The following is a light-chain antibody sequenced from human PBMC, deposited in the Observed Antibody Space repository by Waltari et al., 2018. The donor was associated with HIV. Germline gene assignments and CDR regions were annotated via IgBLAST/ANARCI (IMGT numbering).Light chain of an antibody. CDR1: SSNIGSNS. J-gene: IGLJ2*01. V-gene: IGLV1-47*01. Sequence: GPRVTISCSGSSSNIGSNSVYWYQQLPGTAPKLLIYRSNQRPSGVPGRFSGSKSGTSASLAISGLRSEDEADYYCAAWDDSLSGHVVFGGGTKLTVL. CDR3: AAWDDSLSGHVV. CDR2: RSN.